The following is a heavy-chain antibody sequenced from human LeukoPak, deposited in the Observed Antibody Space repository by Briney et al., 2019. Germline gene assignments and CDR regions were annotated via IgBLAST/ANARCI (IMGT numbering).Heavy chain of an antibody. D-gene: IGHD4-11*01. Sequence: PSETLSLTCTVSGGSISSYYWSWIRQPPGKGLEWIGYIYTSGSTNYNPSLKSRVTISVDTSKNQFSLKLSSVTAADTAVYYCARRYYSNYGGYYYYYMDVWGKGTTVTVSS. CDR1: GGSISSYY. V-gene: IGHV4-4*09. J-gene: IGHJ6*03. CDR2: IYTSGST. CDR3: ARRYYSNYGGYYYYYMDV.